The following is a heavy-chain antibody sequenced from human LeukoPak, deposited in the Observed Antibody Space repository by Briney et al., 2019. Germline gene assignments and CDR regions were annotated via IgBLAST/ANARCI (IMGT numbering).Heavy chain of an antibody. J-gene: IGHJ4*02. Sequence: GGSLRLSCVVSGISLSNYAMTWVRQAPGKGLEWVSYISERGGSTTYADSVKGRFTISRDTSLNTLHLQMNNLRAEDTAVYFCAKRGVVIRGILVIGYHQEAYHYDFWGQGVLVTVSS. CDR3: AKRGVVIRGILVIGYHQEAYHYDF. CDR2: ISERGGST. CDR1: GISLSNYA. V-gene: IGHV3-23*01. D-gene: IGHD3-10*01.